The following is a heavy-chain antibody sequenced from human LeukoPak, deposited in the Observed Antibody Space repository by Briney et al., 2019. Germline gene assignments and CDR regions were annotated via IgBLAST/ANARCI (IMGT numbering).Heavy chain of an antibody. J-gene: IGHJ5*02. CDR3: ARDIIERRGAVGFDP. Sequence: SETLSLTCTVSGGSISSYYWSWIRQPPGKGLEWIGYIYTSGSTNYNPSLKSRVTISVDTSKNQFSLRLSSVTAADTAVYYCARDIIERRGAVGFDPWGQGTLVTVSS. CDR2: IYTSGST. D-gene: IGHD6-13*01. V-gene: IGHV4-4*09. CDR1: GGSISSYY.